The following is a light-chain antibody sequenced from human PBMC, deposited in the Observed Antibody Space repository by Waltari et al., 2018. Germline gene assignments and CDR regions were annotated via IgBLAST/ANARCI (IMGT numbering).Light chain of an antibody. CDR1: QSVHSY. V-gene: IGKV3-11*01. J-gene: IGKJ5*01. CDR2: DAF. CDR3: QQRADWPIT. Sequence: ELVLPPSPATLSSSPGETATLSCTASQSVHSYLSWYQQKPGQAPRLLIYDAFTRATGIPARFSGSGSGTDFTLTISSLEPEDFAVYYCQQRADWPITFGQGTRLEIK.